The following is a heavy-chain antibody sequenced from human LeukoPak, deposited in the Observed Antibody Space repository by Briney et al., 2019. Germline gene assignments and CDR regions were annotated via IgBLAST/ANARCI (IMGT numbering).Heavy chain of an antibody. CDR3: ARDRRRAYYYGSGSKELDY. V-gene: IGHV1-18*01. CDR1: GYTFTSYG. D-gene: IGHD3-10*01. CDR2: ISAYNGNT. J-gene: IGHJ4*02. Sequence: ASVKVSCKASGYTFTSYGISWVRQAPGQGLEWMGWISAYNGNTNYAQKLQGRVTMTTDTSTSTAYMQLRSLRSDDTAVYYCARDRRRAYYYGSGSKELDYWGQGTLVTVSS.